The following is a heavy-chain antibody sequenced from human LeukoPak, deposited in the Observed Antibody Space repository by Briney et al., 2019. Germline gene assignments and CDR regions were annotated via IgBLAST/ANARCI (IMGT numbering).Heavy chain of an antibody. D-gene: IGHD2-2*01. J-gene: IGHJ5*02. V-gene: IGHV3-23*01. CDR3: AKDLCCSSTSCYYGFDP. CDR2: ISGSGGST. CDR1: GFTFSSYA. Sequence: PGGSLRLSCAASGFTFSSYAMSWVRQAPGKGLEWVSAISGSGGSTYYADSVKGRFTISRDNSKNTLYLQMNSLRAEDTAVYYCAKDLCCSSTSCYYGFDPWGQGTLVTVSS.